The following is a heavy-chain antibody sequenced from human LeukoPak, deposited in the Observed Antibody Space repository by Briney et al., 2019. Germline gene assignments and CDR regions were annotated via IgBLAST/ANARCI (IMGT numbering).Heavy chain of an antibody. CDR3: AGETGEFDY. J-gene: IGHJ4*02. CDR1: GYTFTTYH. V-gene: IGHV1-46*01. D-gene: IGHD1-1*01. CDR2: INPSGGAT. Sequence: ASVKVSCKASGYTFTTYHIHWVRQAPGQGLEWMGLINPSGGATSYAQKFQGRVTMTSDTSTSTVYMELSRLRSVDTAVYYCAGETGEFDYWGQGTLVTVSS.